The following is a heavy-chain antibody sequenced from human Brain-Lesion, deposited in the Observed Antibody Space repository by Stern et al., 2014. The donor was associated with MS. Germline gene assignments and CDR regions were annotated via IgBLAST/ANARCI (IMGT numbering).Heavy chain of an antibody. CDR3: ARHDGWLPHY. Sequence: VQLVESGPGLVKPSETLSLTCSVSGGSISRSTYYWGWIRQPPGKGLEWIGSIYYSGTTYYNPSLKSRFTIDTPTNKFSRRLTSVTAADTAVYYCARHDGWLPHYWSQGTLVTVSS. V-gene: IGHV4-39*01. J-gene: IGHJ4*02. CDR2: IYYSGTT. CDR1: GGSISRSTYY. D-gene: IGHD5-12*01.